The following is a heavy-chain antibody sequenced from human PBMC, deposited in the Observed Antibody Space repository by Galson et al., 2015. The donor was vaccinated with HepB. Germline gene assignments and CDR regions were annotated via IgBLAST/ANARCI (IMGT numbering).Heavy chain of an antibody. CDR1: GGSISSGGYS. J-gene: IGHJ4*02. CDR3: ARAAVFTFVVDLDY. D-gene: IGHD2-15*01. CDR2: INHSGST. Sequence: TLSLTCAVSGGSISSGGYSWSWIRQPPGTGLEWIGEINHSGSTNYNPSLKSRVTISVDTSKNQFSLKLSSVTAADTAVYYCARAAVFTFVVDLDYWGQGTLVTVSS. V-gene: IGHV4-30-2*01.